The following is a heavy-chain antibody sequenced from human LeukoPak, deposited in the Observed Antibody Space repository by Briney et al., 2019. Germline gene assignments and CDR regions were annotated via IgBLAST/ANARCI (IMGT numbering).Heavy chain of an antibody. J-gene: IGHJ4*02. D-gene: IGHD2-21*02. Sequence: PSETLSLTCTVSGGPISSGNYYWSWIRQPPGKGLEWIGYIYYTGSTYYNPSLKSRVTISADTSKNQFSLKLSSVTAADTALYYCARAERSGMTAISATVDYWGQGTLVTVSS. CDR1: GGPISSGNYY. CDR3: ARAERSGMTAISATVDY. V-gene: IGHV4-30-4*01. CDR2: IYYTGST.